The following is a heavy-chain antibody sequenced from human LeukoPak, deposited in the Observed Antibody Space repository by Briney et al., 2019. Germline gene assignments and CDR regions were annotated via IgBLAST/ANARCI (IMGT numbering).Heavy chain of an antibody. Sequence: GGSLRLSCAASGFTVSNNYMSWVRQAPGKGLEWVSVLYSGGGAYYTDSVRGRFTISRDSSKNTLYLRMNSLRADDTAIYHCVGQTHKGYWGQGTLVPVSS. CDR3: VGQTHKGY. CDR2: LYSGGGA. CDR1: GFTVSNNY. V-gene: IGHV3-53*01. J-gene: IGHJ4*02.